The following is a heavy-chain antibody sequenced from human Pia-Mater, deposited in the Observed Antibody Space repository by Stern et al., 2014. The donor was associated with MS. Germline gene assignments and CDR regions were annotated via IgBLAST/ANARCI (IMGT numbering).Heavy chain of an antibody. CDR1: GYNFATNW. CDR2: IYPGDSDT. J-gene: IGHJ6*02. CDR3: AREGVRYIDGQSHGYYGMDV. V-gene: IGHV5-51*01. Sequence: VQLVQSGAEVKKPGESLKISCRVSGYNFATNWMGWVRQTPGKGLEWMGIIYPGDSDTRFRPSFQGQVSISDDKSINTAHLQWSSLKASDNAVYFCAREGVRYIDGQSHGYYGMDVWGQGTTVTVS. D-gene: IGHD1-1*01.